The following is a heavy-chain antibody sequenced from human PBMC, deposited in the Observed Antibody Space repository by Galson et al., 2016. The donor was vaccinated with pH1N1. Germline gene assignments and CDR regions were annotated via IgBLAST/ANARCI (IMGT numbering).Heavy chain of an antibody. CDR3: ARVAGTMVRGVFRYYYYGMDG. D-gene: IGHD3-10*01. J-gene: IGHJ6*02. Sequence: QSGAEVKKPGEPLKISCKGSGYSFTSYWIGWVRQMPGKGLEWMGIIYPSDSDTKYSPSFPGQVTISADQSISTAYLQWSSLKASGTAMYYCARVAGTMVRGVFRYYYYGMDGWGQGTTVTVSS. V-gene: IGHV5-51*01. CDR1: GYSFTSYW. CDR2: IYPSDSDT.